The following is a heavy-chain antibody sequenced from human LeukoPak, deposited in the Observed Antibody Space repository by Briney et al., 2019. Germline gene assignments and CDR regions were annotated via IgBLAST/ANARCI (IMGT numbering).Heavy chain of an antibody. V-gene: IGHV1-2*02. J-gene: IGHJ4*02. CDR1: GYTFTSYY. Sequence: ASVKVSCKASGYTFTSYYMHWVRQAPGQGLEWMGWINPSSGGTNYAQKFQGRVTMTRDTSISTAYMELSRLRSDDTAVYYCARDESIRDFDYWGQGTLVTVSS. CDR2: INPSSGGT. D-gene: IGHD2-21*01. CDR3: ARDESIRDFDY.